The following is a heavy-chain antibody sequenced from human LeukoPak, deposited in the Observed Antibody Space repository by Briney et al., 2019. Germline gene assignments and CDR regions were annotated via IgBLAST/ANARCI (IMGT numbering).Heavy chain of an antibody. Sequence: ASVKVSCKVSGYTPTELSMHWVRQAPGKGLEWMGGFDPEDGETIYTQKFQDRVTMTEDTSSDTAYMELSTLRSEDTAVYYCAAEYSESALGAFDIWGQGTMVTVSS. V-gene: IGHV1-24*01. D-gene: IGHD1-26*01. J-gene: IGHJ3*02. CDR3: AAEYSESALGAFDI. CDR1: GYTPTELS. CDR2: FDPEDGET.